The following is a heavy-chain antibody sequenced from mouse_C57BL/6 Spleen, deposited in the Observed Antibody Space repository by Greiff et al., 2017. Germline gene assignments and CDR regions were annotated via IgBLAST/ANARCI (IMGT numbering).Heavy chain of an antibody. CDR3: ARGDYYAMDY. Sequence: VQLQQPGAELVRPGTSVKLSCKASGYTFTSYWMHWVKQRPGQGLEWIGVIDPSSSYTNYNQKFKGKATLTVDTSSSTAYMQLSSLTSEDSAVYYCARGDYYAMDYWGQGTTLTVSS. J-gene: IGHJ4*01. CDR2: IDPSSSYT. CDR1: GYTFTSYW. V-gene: IGHV1-59*01.